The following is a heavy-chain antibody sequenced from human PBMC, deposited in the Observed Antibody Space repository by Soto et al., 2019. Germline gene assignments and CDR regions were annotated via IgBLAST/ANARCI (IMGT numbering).Heavy chain of an antibody. J-gene: IGHJ5*02. CDR3: ARETIAGLDP. CDR1: GFTFRSYW. D-gene: IGHD6-13*01. Sequence: EVQLVESGGGLVQPGGSLRLSCAVSGFTFRSYWMSWVRQAPGKGLEWVADIKQDGSEKYYVDSVKGRFTISRDNAKNSLYLQMNNLRAEDTAVYYGARETIAGLDPWGQGTLVTVSS. CDR2: IKQDGSEK. V-gene: IGHV3-7*01.